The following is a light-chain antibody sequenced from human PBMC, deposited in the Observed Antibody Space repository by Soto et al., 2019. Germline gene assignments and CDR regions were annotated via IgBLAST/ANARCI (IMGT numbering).Light chain of an antibody. J-gene: IGLJ2*01. CDR3: QSYDRSLNGPVV. CDR2: DTN. V-gene: IGLV1-40*01. Sequence: QPVLTQPPSVSGAPGQRVTISCTGSYSNIGAGYDVHWYQQLPGTAPKLLIYDTNNRPSGVPDRFSGSKSGTSASLAITGLQAEDEADYYCQSYDRSLNGPVVFGGGTKLTVL. CDR1: YSNIGAGYD.